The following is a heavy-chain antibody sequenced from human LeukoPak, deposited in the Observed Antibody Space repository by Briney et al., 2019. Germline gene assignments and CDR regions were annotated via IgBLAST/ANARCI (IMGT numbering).Heavy chain of an antibody. J-gene: IGHJ6*02. V-gene: IGHV4-39*07. CDR1: GGSISSSSYY. CDR3: ARDQNPTEEYYYDSSGYKYYYYGMDV. D-gene: IGHD3-22*01. Sequence: SETLSLTCTVSGGSISSSSYYWGWIRQPPGKGLEWIGSIYYSGSTYYNPSLKSRVTISVDTSKNQFSLKLSSVTAADTAVYYCARDQNPTEEYYYDSSGYKYYYYGMDVWGQGTTVTVSS. CDR2: IYYSGST.